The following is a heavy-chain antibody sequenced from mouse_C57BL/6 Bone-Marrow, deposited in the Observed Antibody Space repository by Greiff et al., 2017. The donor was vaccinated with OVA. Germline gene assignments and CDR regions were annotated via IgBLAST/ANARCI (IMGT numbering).Heavy chain of an antibody. CDR1: GFTFSDYY. V-gene: IGHV5-16*01. Sequence: DVKLVESEGGLVQPGSSMKLSCTASGFTFSDYYMAWVRQVPEKGLEWVANINYDGSSTYYLDSLKSRFIISRDNAKNILYLQMSSLKSEDTATYYCARRLGRGIFDYWGQGTTLTVSS. CDR3: ARRLGRGIFDY. D-gene: IGHD4-1*01. CDR2: INYDGSST. J-gene: IGHJ2*01.